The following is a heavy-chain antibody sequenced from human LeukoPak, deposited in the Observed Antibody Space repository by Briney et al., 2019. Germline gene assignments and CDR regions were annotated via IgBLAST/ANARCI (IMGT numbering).Heavy chain of an antibody. Sequence: PGGSLRLSCAASGFTFSSYAMSWVRQAPGKGLEWVSAISGSGGSTYYADSVKGRFTISRGNSKNTLYLQMNSLRAEDTAVYYCAKRGYCSGGSCYSPYYFDYWGQGTLVTVSS. D-gene: IGHD2-15*01. CDR3: AKRGYCSGGSCYSPYYFDY. J-gene: IGHJ4*02. V-gene: IGHV3-23*01. CDR1: GFTFSSYA. CDR2: ISGSGGST.